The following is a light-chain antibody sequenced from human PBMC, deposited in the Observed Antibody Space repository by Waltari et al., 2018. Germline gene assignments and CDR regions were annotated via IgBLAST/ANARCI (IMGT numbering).Light chain of an antibody. Sequence: EIVMTQSPAPLSVSPGERATLSCRASQTVSSNLAWYHQKPGQAPRLLIYGASTRATGIPARFSGSGSGTEFTLTISSLQSEDFAVYYCQQYNNWPRAFGPGTKVDIK. CDR1: QTVSSN. J-gene: IGKJ3*01. CDR3: QQYNNWPRA. CDR2: GAS. V-gene: IGKV3-15*01.